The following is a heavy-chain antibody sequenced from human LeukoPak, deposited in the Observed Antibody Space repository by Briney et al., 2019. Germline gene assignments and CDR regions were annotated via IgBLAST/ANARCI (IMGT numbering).Heavy chain of an antibody. D-gene: IGHD2-15*01. V-gene: IGHV4-34*01. Sequence: PSETLSLPCAVWVGAFSVYYWIWIRQPPGKGLEWIGEINHSGSTNYNTSLKSRVTISVDTSKNQFSLKLSSVTAADTAVYYCARGLRSGGTCALDYWGQGTLVTVSS. J-gene: IGHJ4*02. CDR1: VGAFSVYY. CDR3: ARGLRSGGTCALDY. CDR2: INHSGST.